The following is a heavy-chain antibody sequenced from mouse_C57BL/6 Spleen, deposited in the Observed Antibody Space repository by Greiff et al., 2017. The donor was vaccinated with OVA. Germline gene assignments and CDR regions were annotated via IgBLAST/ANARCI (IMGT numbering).Heavy chain of an antibody. D-gene: IGHD1-1*01. CDR1: GFSLTSYG. CDR2: IWSCGST. Sequence: QVQLKESGPGLVQPSQSLSITCTVSGFSLTSYGVHWVRQSPGKGLEWLGVIWSCGSTDYNAAFISILSISNDKSKRQVFLKMNSLQADDTARYYCARKTVVARYAMDYWGQGTSVTVSS. J-gene: IGHJ4*01. V-gene: IGHV2-2*01. CDR3: ARKTVVARYAMDY.